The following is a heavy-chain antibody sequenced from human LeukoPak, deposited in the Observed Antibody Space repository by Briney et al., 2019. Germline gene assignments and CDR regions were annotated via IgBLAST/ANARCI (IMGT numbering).Heavy chain of an antibody. D-gene: IGHD3-16*02. CDR2: ISYDGSNK. J-gene: IGHJ4*02. CDR1: GFTFSSYG. CDR3: AKDYRSIAAAIDY. Sequence: PGGSLRLSCAASGFTFSSYGMHWVRQAPGKGLEWVAVISYDGSNKYYAGSVKGRFTISRDNSKNTLYLQMNSLRAEDTAVYYCAKDYRSIAAAIDYWGQGTLVTVSS. V-gene: IGHV3-30*18.